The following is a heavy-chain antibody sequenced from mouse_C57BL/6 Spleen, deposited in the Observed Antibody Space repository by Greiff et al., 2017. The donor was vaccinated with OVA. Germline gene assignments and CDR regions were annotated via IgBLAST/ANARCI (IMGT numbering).Heavy chain of an antibody. CDR2: IYPGSGST. Sequence: VQLQQPGAELVKPGASVKMSCKASGYTFTSYWITWVKQRPGQGLEWIGDIYPGSGSTNYNEKFKSKATLTVDTSSSTAYMQLSSLTSEDSAVYYSARDYGSRWYFEVWGTGTTVTASS. D-gene: IGHD1-1*01. CDR3: ARDYGSRWYFEV. CDR1: GYTFTSYW. J-gene: IGHJ1*03. V-gene: IGHV1-55*01.